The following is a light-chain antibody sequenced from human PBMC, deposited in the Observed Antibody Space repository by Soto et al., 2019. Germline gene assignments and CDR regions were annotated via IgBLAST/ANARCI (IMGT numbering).Light chain of an antibody. CDR3: QQYNSYPWT. Sequence: DIQMTQSASTLSASVGDRVTITCRASQSISSRLAWYQQKPGKAPKLLIYKASSLESGVPSRFSGSGSGTEFTLTISSLQPDDFATYYCQQYNSYPWTFGQGTKVEIK. CDR2: KAS. CDR1: QSISSR. V-gene: IGKV1-5*03. J-gene: IGKJ1*01.